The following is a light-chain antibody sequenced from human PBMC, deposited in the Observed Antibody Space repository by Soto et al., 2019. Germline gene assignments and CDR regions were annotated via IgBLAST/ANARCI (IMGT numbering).Light chain of an antibody. CDR1: QSVSSAL. Sequence: EIVLTQSPDTLSLSPGERATLSCRASQSVSSALLAWYQQKPGQAPRLLIYRASTRATGIPDRFTGSGSGTDFTLTIRRLEPEDFAVYYCQQYESPPLTFGGGTKVEIK. J-gene: IGKJ4*01. CDR3: QQYESPPLT. CDR2: RAS. V-gene: IGKV3-20*01.